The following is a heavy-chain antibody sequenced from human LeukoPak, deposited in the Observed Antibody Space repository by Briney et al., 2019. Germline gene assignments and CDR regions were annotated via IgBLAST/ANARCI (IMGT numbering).Heavy chain of an antibody. CDR1: GFTFSSSA. V-gene: IGHV3-30*02. D-gene: IGHD2-15*01. CDR2: IRYDGTIK. CDR3: ARRERYLLHIDY. Sequence: GGSLRLSCAASGFTFSSSAMSWVRQAPGKGLQWLAFIRYDGTIKYYADSMEGRFIISRDNSKNTLYLQMNSLRAEDTAVYYCARRERYLLHIDYWGQGTLVTVSS. J-gene: IGHJ4*02.